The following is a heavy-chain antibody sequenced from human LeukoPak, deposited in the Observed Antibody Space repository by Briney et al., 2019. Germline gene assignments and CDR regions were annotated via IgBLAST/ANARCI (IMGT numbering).Heavy chain of an antibody. CDR3: ARSFAGGSGYSFFDY. CDR2: IYYSGST. CDR1: GGSISSYY. Sequence: PSETLSLTCTVSGGSISSYYWSWLRQPPGKGLEWIGYIYYSGSTNYNPSLESRVTISLDTSNNQFSLKLSSVTAADTAVYYCARSFAGGSGYSFFDYWGQGILVTVSS. D-gene: IGHD3-3*01. J-gene: IGHJ4*02. V-gene: IGHV4-59*08.